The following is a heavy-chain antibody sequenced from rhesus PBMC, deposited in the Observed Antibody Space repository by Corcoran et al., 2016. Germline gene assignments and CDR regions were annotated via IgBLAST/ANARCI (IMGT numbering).Heavy chain of an antibody. CDR3: TRDGDYNGPRGDY. V-gene: IGHV4-173*01. Sequence: QVQLQESGPGLVKPSETLSLTCAVSGDSISSNFWSWIRQPPGKGLEWIGRISGSGCSTDYNPSIKSRLTISTDRSRNQFSLRLTSVTGADTTVYYCTRDGDYNGPRGDYWGQGVLVTVSS. CDR1: GDSISSNF. D-gene: IGHD1-44*01. CDR2: ISGSGCST. J-gene: IGHJ4*01.